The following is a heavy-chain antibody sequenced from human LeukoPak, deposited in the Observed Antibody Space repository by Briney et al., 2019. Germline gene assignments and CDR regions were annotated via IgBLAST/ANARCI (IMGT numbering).Heavy chain of an antibody. J-gene: IGHJ4*02. Sequence: GGSLRLSCAASGFTFSSYGMSWVRQAPGKGLEWVSAISGSGGSTYYADSVKGRFTISRDNAKNTLYLQMNSLRAEDTAVYYCARAGGTTVTTLGYWGQGTLVTVSS. CDR3: ARAGGTTVTTLGY. D-gene: IGHD4-11*01. V-gene: IGHV3-23*01. CDR1: GFTFSSYG. CDR2: ISGSGGST.